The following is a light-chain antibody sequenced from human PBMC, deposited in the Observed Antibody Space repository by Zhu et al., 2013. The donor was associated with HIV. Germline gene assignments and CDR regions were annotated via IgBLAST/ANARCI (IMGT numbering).Light chain of an antibody. Sequence: IQLTQSPPSLSASVGDRVTITCRASQGISSYLAWYQQKPGKAPKLLVYAASTLYSGVPSRFSGSGSGTDFTLTISSLQPEDFAVYYCQQYHNWPPWTFGQGTKVEIK. CDR1: QGISSY. V-gene: IGKV1-9*01. CDR2: AAS. J-gene: IGKJ1*01. CDR3: QQYHNWPPWT.